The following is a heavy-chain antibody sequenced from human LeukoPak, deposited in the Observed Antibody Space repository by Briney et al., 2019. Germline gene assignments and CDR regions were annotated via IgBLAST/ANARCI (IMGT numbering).Heavy chain of an antibody. V-gene: IGHV3-30*02. J-gene: IGHJ6*02. CDR3: AKDSARYFDWLLDYYYGMDV. CDR1: GFTFSSYG. Sequence: GGSLRLSCAASGFTFSSYGMHWVRQAPGKGLEWVAFIRYDGSNKYYADSVKGRFTISRDNSKNTLYLQMNSLRAEDTAVYYCAKDSARYFDWLLDYYYGMDVWGQGTTVTVSS. CDR2: IRYDGSNK. D-gene: IGHD3-9*01.